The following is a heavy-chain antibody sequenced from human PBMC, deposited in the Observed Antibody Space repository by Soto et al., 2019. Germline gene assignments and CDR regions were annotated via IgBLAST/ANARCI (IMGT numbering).Heavy chain of an antibody. D-gene: IGHD3-22*01. CDR1: EDTFRNYA. Sequence: QVELVQSGAEVKKPGSSVKVSCQASEDTFRNYAISWVRQAPGQGLEWMGGIIPIFGTANYAQKFQGRVTITADTSANTVYLELISLRSEDTAVYYCASTKSDSSAYYYWYLGLWGRGNLVTVSS. J-gene: IGHJ2*01. CDR2: IIPIFGTA. CDR3: ASTKSDSSAYYYWYLGL. V-gene: IGHV1-69*06.